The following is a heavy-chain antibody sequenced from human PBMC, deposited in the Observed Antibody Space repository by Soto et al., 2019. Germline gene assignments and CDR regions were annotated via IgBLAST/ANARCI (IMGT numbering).Heavy chain of an antibody. Sequence: GGSLRLSCAASGFTFSSYGMHWVRQAPGKGLEWVAVIWYDGSNKYYADSVKGRFTISRDNSKNTLYLQMNSLRAEDTDVYYSARSMSPGQLWYFDYWGQGTLVTVSS. D-gene: IGHD5-18*01. CDR1: GFTFSSYG. J-gene: IGHJ4*02. V-gene: IGHV3-33*08. CDR2: IWYDGSNK. CDR3: ARSMSPGQLWYFDY.